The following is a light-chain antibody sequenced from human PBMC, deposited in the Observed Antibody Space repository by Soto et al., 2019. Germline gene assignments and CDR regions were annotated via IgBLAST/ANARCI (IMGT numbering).Light chain of an antibody. CDR1: SGHSNNI. CDR2: LERSGSY. Sequence: QSVLTQSSSASASLGSSVKLTCTLNSGHSNNIIAWHQQQPGKAPRYLMKLERSGSYTNGSGVPDRFSGSSSGADRYLTISNLQSEDEADYYCQTWDSNTHSPFGGGTKLTVL. CDR3: QTWDSNTHSP. V-gene: IGLV4-60*03. J-gene: IGLJ2*01.